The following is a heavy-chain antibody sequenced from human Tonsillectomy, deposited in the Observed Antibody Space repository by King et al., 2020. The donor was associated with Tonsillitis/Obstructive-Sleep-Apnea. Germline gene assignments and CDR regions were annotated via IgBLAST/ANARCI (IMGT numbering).Heavy chain of an antibody. V-gene: IGHV2-5*02. Sequence: LTLKESGPTLVKPTQTLTLTCTFSGFSLSTSGVGVGWIRQPPGKALEWLALIYWDDDKRYSPSLKSRLTITKDTSKNHVVLTMTDMDIVDTATYYFARWGNTIFGVVIDYYFDYWGQGTLVTVSS. D-gene: IGHD3-3*01. J-gene: IGHJ4*02. CDR3: ARWGNTIFGVVIDYYFDY. CDR1: GFSLSTSGVG. CDR2: IYWDDDK.